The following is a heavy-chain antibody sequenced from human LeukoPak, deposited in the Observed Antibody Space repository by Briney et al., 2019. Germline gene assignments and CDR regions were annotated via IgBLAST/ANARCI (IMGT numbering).Heavy chain of an antibody. J-gene: IGHJ4*02. CDR3: ARDRELGY. CDR1: GGSISSGSYY. D-gene: IGHD3-10*01. CDR2: IYTSGST. V-gene: IGHV4-61*02. Sequence: KSSETLSLTCTVSGGSISSGSYYWSWIRQPAGKGLEWIGRIYTSGSTNYNPSLKSRVTISVDTSKNQFSLKLTSVTAADTAVYYCARDRELGYWGQGTLVTVSS.